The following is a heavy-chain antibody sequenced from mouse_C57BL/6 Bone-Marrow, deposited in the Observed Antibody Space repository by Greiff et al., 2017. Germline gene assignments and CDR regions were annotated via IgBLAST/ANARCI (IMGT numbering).Heavy chain of an antibody. Sequence: EVKLVESGGGLVQPGGSLSLSCAASGFTFTDYYMSWVRQPPGKALEWLGFIRNKANGYTTEYSASVKGRFTISRDNSQSILYIQMNALRAEDRANYYCARYIGNYGSSYNYIYYWGQGTTLTVSS. CDR2: IRNKANGYTT. J-gene: IGHJ2*01. V-gene: IGHV7-3*01. CDR1: GFTFTDYY. D-gene: IGHD1-1*01. CDR3: ARYIGNYGSSYNYIYY.